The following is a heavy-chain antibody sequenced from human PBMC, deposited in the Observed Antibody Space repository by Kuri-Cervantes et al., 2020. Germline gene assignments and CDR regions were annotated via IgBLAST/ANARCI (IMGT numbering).Heavy chain of an antibody. Sequence: GSLRLSCTVSGGSISSDNWSWIRQPPGKGLEWIGEINHSGSTNYNPSLKSRVTISVDTSKNQFSLKLSSVTAADTAVYYCARVGILGFARWGQGTLVTVSS. CDR2: INHSGST. CDR1: GGSISSDN. V-gene: IGHV4-34*01. D-gene: IGHD2-21*01. CDR3: ARVGILGFAR. J-gene: IGHJ4*02.